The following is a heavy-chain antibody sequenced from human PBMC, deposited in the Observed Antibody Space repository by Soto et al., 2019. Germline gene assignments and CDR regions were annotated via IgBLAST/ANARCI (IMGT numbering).Heavy chain of an antibody. CDR2: IYYSGST. CDR1: GGSISSYY. CDR3: ASTMITFGGVIVFDP. V-gene: IGHV4-59*08. D-gene: IGHD3-16*02. J-gene: IGHJ5*02. Sequence: SETLSLTCTASGGSISSYYWSWIRQPPGKGLEWIGYIYYSGSTNYNPSLKSRVTISVDTSKNQFSLKLSSVTAADTAVYYCASTMITFGGVIVFDPWGQGTLVTVSS.